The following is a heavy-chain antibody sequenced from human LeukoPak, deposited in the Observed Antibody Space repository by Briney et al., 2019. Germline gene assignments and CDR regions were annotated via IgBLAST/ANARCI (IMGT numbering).Heavy chain of an antibody. J-gene: IGHJ4*02. CDR2: VSTSGGST. CDR3: AKRERVGTTVGH. CDR1: GFTFTSFA. D-gene: IGHD1-26*01. V-gene: IGHV3-23*01. Sequence: GGALRLSCAASGFTFTSFAMSGLRPAPGKGLEWVSGVSTSGGSTYYADSVKGRFTISRDNSKNTLYLQMNSLRAEDTAVYYCAKRERVGTTVGHWGQGTLVTVSS.